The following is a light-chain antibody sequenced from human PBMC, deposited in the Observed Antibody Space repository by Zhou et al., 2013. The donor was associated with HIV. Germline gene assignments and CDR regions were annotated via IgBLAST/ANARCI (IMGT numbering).Light chain of an antibody. V-gene: IGKV1-5*03. CDR1: QHISDS. J-gene: IGKJ1*01. Sequence: DFQMTQSPSTLSASVGDRVTITCRASQHISDSLAWYQQKPGKAPKLLIYKASSLDTGVPSRFSGSGSGTEFTLTISSLQPEDFATYYCQQSYSTPWTFGQGTKVEIK. CDR3: QQSYSTPWT. CDR2: KAS.